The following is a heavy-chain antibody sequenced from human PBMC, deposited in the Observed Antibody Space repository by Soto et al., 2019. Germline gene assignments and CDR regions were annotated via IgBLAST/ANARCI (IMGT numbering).Heavy chain of an antibody. CDR3: ARRAETNGWNGFGADKYYFDF. D-gene: IGHD1-1*01. J-gene: IGHJ4*02. Sequence: QVQLVQSGAEVRKPGASVKVPCEASGYTFTSYDIYWVRQATGQGLEWIGWMNPSTGNSGYAQKFQGRVTMTSGTSISTAHMELSSLRSEDTAVYYCARRAETNGWNGFGADKYYFDFWGQGTLVTVSS. V-gene: IGHV1-8*01. CDR2: MNPSTGNS. CDR1: GYTFTSYD.